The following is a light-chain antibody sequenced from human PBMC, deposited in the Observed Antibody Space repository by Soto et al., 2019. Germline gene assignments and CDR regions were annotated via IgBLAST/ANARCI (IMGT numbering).Light chain of an antibody. CDR3: QQYNNWPWT. Sequence: EIVLTQSPATLSLSPWGRATLSCRASQSVSTYLAWYQQKPGQAPRLFIYGASTRATGIPARFSGSGSGTEFTLTISSLQSEDFAVYYCQQYNNWPWTFGQGTKVDIK. CDR2: GAS. V-gene: IGKV3-15*01. CDR1: QSVSTY. J-gene: IGKJ1*01.